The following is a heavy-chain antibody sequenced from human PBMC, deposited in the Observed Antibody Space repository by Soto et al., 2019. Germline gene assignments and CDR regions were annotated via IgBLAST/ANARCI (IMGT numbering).Heavy chain of an antibody. CDR1: GYSISSGYY. Sequence: PSETLSLTCAVSGYSISSGYYWGWIRQPPGKGLEWIGSIYHSGSTYYNPSLKSRVTISVDTSKNQFSLKLSSVTAADTAVYYCASSSIGAVAGTNWFDPWGQGTLVTVSS. CDR3: ASSSIGAVAGTNWFDP. J-gene: IGHJ5*02. V-gene: IGHV4-38-2*01. CDR2: IYHSGST. D-gene: IGHD6-19*01.